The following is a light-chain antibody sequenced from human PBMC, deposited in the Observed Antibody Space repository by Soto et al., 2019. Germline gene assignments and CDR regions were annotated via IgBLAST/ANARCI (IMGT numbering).Light chain of an antibody. CDR3: QQYDNRPCI. V-gene: IGKV1-33*01. CDR2: DAS. J-gene: IGKJ3*01. Sequence: DIQMTQSPSSLSASVGDRVTITCQASQDISNYLNWYQQKPGKAPQLLIYDASNLETGVPSRFSGSGSGTDFTFTISSLQPEDIATYYCQQYDNRPCIFGPGTKVDIK. CDR1: QDISNY.